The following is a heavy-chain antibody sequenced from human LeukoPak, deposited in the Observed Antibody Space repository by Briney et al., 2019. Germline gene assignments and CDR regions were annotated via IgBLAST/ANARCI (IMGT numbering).Heavy chain of an antibody. CDR3: ARDKHSSSTFDY. D-gene: IGHD6-6*01. CDR1: GFTFSSYS. V-gene: IGHV3-21*01. Sequence: GGSLRLSCAASGFTFSSYSMNWVRQAPGKGLEWVSSISSSSSYIYYADSVKGRFTISRDNAKNSLYLQMNSLRAEDTAVYYCARDKHSSSTFDYWGQGTLVTVSS. CDR2: ISSSSSYI. J-gene: IGHJ4*02.